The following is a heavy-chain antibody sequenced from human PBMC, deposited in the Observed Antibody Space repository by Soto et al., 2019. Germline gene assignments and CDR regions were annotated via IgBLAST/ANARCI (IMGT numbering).Heavy chain of an antibody. CDR3: ARDRCSGGSCYFDY. J-gene: IGHJ4*02. CDR1: GGTFSSYA. V-gene: IGHV1-69*01. Sequence: QVQLVQSGAEVKKPGSSVKVSSKASGGTFSSYAISWVRQAPGQGLEWMGGIIPIFGTANYAQKFQGRVTITADESTSTAYMELSSLRSEDTAVYYCARDRCSGGSCYFDYWGQGTLVTVSS. CDR2: IIPIFGTA. D-gene: IGHD2-15*01.